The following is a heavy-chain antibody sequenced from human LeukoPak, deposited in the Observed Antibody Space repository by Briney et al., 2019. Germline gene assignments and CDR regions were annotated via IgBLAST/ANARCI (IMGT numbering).Heavy chain of an antibody. D-gene: IGHD6-13*01. CDR3: ARPKVRSAIAAYDAFDI. Sequence: ASVKVSCKASGYTFTGYYMHWVRQARGQGLEWMGWINPNSGGTNYAQKFQGRVTMTRDTSISTAYMELSRLRSDDTAVYYCARPKVRSAIAAYDAFDIWGQGTMVTVSS. V-gene: IGHV1-2*02. J-gene: IGHJ3*02. CDR2: INPNSGGT. CDR1: GYTFTGYY.